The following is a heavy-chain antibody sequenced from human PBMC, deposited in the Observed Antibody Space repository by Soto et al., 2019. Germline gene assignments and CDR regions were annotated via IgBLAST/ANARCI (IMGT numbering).Heavy chain of an antibody. V-gene: IGHV4-59*08. Sequence: QVQLQESGPGLVKPSETLSLTCTVSGGSISSYYWSWIRQPPGKGLEWIGYIYYSGSTNYNPSLKSRVTISVDTSKNQFSLKLSSVTAADTAVYYCARRWGYAIDYWGQGTRVTVSS. CDR3: ARRWGYAIDY. J-gene: IGHJ4*02. CDR1: GGSISSYY. CDR2: IYYSGST. D-gene: IGHD2-8*01.